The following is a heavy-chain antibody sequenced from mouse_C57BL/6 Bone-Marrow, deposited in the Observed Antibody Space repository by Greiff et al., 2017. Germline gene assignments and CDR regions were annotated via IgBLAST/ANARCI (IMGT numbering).Heavy chain of an antibody. CDR3: ARDYYGSSWYFDY. Sequence: VQLKQSGPELVKPGASVKISCKASGYTFTDYYMNWVKQSHGKSLEWIGDINPNNGGTSYNQKLKGKATLTVDKSSSTAYMALRSLTSEDSAVYYCARDYYGSSWYFDYWGQGTILTVSS. J-gene: IGHJ2*01. V-gene: IGHV1-26*01. D-gene: IGHD1-1*01. CDR2: INPNNGGT. CDR1: GYTFTDYY.